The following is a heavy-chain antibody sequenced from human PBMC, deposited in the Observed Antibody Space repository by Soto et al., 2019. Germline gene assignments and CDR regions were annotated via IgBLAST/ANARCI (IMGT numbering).Heavy chain of an antibody. J-gene: IGHJ6*02. D-gene: IGHD3-22*01. CDR2: ITASGTVT. CDR1: GFSFRGFE. V-gene: IGHV3-48*03. CDR3: VRAMIILEYGMDI. Sequence: DEQLVESGGGLVQPGGSLRLSCAASGFSFRGFEMNWVRQAPGKGLEWLSYITASGTVTHYADSVKGRSTISRDNAKNSLFLDMSSLRADDTAIYYCVRAMIILEYGMDIWGQGTAVTVSS.